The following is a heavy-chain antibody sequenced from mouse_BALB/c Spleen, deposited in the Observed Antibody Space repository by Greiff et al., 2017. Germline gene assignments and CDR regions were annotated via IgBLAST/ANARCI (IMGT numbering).Heavy chain of an antibody. V-gene: IGHV5-4*02. CDR1: GFTFSDYY. J-gene: IGHJ1*01. CDR3: ARHPLIYYDYDWYFDV. Sequence: EVMLVESGGGLVKPGGSLKLSCAASGFTFSDYYMYWVRQTPEKRLEWVATISDGGSYTYYPDSVKGRFTISRDNAKNNLYLQMSSLKSEDTAMYYCARHPLIYYDYDWYFDVWGAGTTVTVSS. D-gene: IGHD2-4*01. CDR2: ISDGGSYT.